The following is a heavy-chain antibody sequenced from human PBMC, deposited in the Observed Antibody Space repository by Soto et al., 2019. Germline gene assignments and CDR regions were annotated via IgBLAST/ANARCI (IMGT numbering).Heavy chain of an antibody. CDR3: ARVAYNYGYFDY. J-gene: IGHJ4*02. D-gene: IGHD5-18*01. V-gene: IGHV5-51*01. Sequence: LGESLKISCKGSGYSFTTYWIGWVRQMPGKGLDWMGMIYPGDSDTRYSPSFQGQVTISADKSNSTAYLQWSSLKASDTAMYYCARVAYNYGYFDYWGQGTLVTVSS. CDR2: IYPGDSDT. CDR1: GYSFTTYW.